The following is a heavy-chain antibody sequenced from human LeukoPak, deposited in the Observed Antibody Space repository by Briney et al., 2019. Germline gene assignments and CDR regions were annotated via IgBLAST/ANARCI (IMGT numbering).Heavy chain of an antibody. J-gene: IGHJ3*02. V-gene: IGHV3-21*01. D-gene: IGHD3-10*02. CDR2: ISSSSSYI. Sequence: GGSLRLSCAASGFTFSSYSMNWVRQAPGKGLEWVSSISSSSSYIYNADSVKGRFTISRDNAKNSLYLQMNSLRAEDTAVYYCARDHSVFRHPADAFDIWGQGTMVTVSS. CDR1: GFTFSSYS. CDR3: ARDHSVFRHPADAFDI.